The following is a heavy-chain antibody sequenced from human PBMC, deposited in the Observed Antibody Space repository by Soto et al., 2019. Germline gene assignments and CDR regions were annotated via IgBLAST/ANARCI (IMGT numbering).Heavy chain of an antibody. CDR2: IYPGDSDT. CDR1: GYSFTSYW. Sequence: GESLKISCKGSGYSFTSYWIGWVRQMPGKGLEWLGIIYPGDSDTRYSPSFQGQVTTSADKSISTAYLQWSSLKASDTAMYYCARHGRIIIVPAAKYYDFWRGSGIGYYYYIDVWGKGTTVTVSS. CDR3: ARHGRIIIVPAAKYYDFWRGSGIGYYYYIDV. V-gene: IGHV5-51*01. J-gene: IGHJ6*03. D-gene: IGHD3-3*01.